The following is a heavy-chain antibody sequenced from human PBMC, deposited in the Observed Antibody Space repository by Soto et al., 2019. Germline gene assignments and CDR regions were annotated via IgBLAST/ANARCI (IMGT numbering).Heavy chain of an antibody. CDR2: INHSGST. CDR1: GGSFSGYY. D-gene: IGHD3-3*01. CDR3: ARTLGRITIFGVVANWFDP. V-gene: IGHV4-34*01. Sequence: SETLSLTCAVYGGSFSGYYWSWIRQPPGKGLEWIGEINHSGSTNYNPSLKSRVTISVGTSKNQFSLKLSSVTAADTAVYYCARTLGRITIFGVVANWFDPWGQGTLVTVSS. J-gene: IGHJ5*02.